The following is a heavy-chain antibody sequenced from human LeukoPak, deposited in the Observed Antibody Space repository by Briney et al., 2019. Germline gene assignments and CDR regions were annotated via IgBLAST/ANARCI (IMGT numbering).Heavy chain of an antibody. CDR3: ARQPGGTAAFDI. CDR1: GGSINLYY. V-gene: IGHV4-59*08. Sequence: PSETLSLTCTVSGGSINLYYWSWIRQPPGKGLEWIGYISYTGGETNYNPSLKSRLTISVDTSKNQFSLMLPSVTAADTAVYYCARQPGGTAAFDIWAQGTMVTVSS. CDR2: ISYTGGET. J-gene: IGHJ3*02. D-gene: IGHD1-14*01.